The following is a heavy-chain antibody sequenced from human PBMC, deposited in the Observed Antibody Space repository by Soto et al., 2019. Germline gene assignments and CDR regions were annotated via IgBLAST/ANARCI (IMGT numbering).Heavy chain of an antibody. CDR2: ISAYDDNT. CDR3: ARGGYYDSSGSRNYHYYGMNV. D-gene: IGHD3-22*01. V-gene: IGHV1-18*01. J-gene: IGHJ6*02. CDR1: GYRFTSYG. Sequence: QAQLVQSGPEVKKPGASVKVSCKASGYRFTSYGISWVRQAPGQGLEWLGWISAYDDNTKYAQTLQGRVSMSTDTSTIXAXMXXRSIRSDDTAMYYCARGGYYDSSGSRNYHYYGMNVWGQGTTVTVSS.